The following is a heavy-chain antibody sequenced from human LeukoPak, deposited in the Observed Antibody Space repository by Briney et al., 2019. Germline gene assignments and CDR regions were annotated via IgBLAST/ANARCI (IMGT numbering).Heavy chain of an antibody. J-gene: IGHJ4*02. Sequence: PSGTLSLTCAVSGGSISNDKWWSWVRQSPVKGLEWIGEMYHSGSTNYNPSLKSRATISADKSNNQFSLKLISVTAADTAMYYCATGTSWYYYYWGQGTLVTVSS. CDR3: ATGTSWYYYY. D-gene: IGHD6-13*01. V-gene: IGHV4-4*02. CDR1: GGSISNDKW. CDR2: MYHSGST.